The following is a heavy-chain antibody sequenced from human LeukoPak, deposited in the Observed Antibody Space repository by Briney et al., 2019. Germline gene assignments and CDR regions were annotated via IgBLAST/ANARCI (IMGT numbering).Heavy chain of an antibody. Sequence: SETLSLTCTVSGDSITTYFWSWIRQPPGKGLEWIGSIYYSGSTYYNPSLKSRVTISVDTSKNQFSLKLSSVTAADTAVYYCARGSWELLCDYWGQGTLVTVSS. CDR1: GDSITTYF. CDR3: ARGSWELLCDY. V-gene: IGHV4-59*12. CDR2: IYYSGST. D-gene: IGHD1-26*01. J-gene: IGHJ4*02.